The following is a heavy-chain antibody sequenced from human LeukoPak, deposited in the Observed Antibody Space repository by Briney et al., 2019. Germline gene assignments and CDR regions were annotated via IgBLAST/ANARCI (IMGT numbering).Heavy chain of an antibody. V-gene: IGHV3-23*01. CDR3: ATDELAYCGGDCSAFDY. CDR2: ISGSGGST. Sequence: GSLRLSCAAFGFTFSSYAMSWVRQAPGKGLEWVSAISGSGGSTYYADSVKGRFTISRDNSKNTLYLQMNSLRAEDTAVYYCATDELAYCGGDCSAFDYWGQGTLVTVSS. J-gene: IGHJ4*02. CDR1: GFTFSSYA. D-gene: IGHD2-21*02.